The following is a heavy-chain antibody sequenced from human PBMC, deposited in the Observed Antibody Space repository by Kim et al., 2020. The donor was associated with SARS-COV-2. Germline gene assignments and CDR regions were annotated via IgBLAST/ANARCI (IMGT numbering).Heavy chain of an antibody. CDR3: ARPRSGSCGGQIDF. J-gene: IGHJ4*02. Sequence: GGSLRLSCAASGFTFSTYAMTWVRQAPGKGLEWVSIFSGDGSGAYYADSVKVRFTISIDNSKSMAYLQLHSLTAEGTAIYYCARPRSGSCGGQIDFWGRGTLVLVSS. CDR2: FSGDGSGA. V-gene: IGHV3-23*01. CDR1: GFTFSTYA. D-gene: IGHD3-10*01.